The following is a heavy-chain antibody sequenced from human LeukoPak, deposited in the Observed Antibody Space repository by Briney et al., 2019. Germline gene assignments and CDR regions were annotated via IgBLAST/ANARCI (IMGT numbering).Heavy chain of an antibody. CDR1: GFTFSSYG. CDR2: IRYDGSNK. D-gene: IGHD3-22*01. J-gene: IGHJ4*02. CDR3: AKDPERFITVIDPSGY. Sequence: GGSLRLSCAASGFTFSSYGMHWVRQAPGKGLEWVAFIRYDGSNKYYADSVKGRFTISRDNSKNTLYLQMNSLRAEDTAVYYCAKDPERFITVIDPSGYWGQGTLVTVSS. V-gene: IGHV3-30*02.